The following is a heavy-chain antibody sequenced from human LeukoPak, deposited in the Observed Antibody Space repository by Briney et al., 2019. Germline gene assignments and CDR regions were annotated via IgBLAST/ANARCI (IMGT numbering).Heavy chain of an antibody. Sequence: PGGSLRLSCAASGFTFSSYWMSWVRQAPGKGLEWVANIKQDGSDKYYVDSVKGGFTISRDKAKNSLYLQMNRLRAEDTAVYYCARDPSGYSSGWYGSKHDYWGQGTLVTVSS. CDR1: GFTFSSYW. CDR2: IKQDGSDK. V-gene: IGHV3-7*01. J-gene: IGHJ4*02. D-gene: IGHD6-19*01. CDR3: ARDPSGYSSGWYGSKHDY.